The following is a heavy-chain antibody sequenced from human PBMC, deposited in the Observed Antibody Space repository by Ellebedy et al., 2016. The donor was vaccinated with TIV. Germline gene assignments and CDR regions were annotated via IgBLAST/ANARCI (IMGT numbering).Heavy chain of an antibody. CDR2: INPNDDTK. Sequence: AASVKVSCKASGYSFSSYYMHWVRQAPGQGLEWMAIINPNDDTKYYVQNFQGRVTMTRDTSTTTVYMELSSLTSEDTAVYYCARSRSSGWLHTPDYWGQGALVIVSS. J-gene: IGHJ4*02. CDR3: ARSRSSGWLHTPDY. D-gene: IGHD6-19*01. CDR1: GYSFSSYY. V-gene: IGHV1-46*01.